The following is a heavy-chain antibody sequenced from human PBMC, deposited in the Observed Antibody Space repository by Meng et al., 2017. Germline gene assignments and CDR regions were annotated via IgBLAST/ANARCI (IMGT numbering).Heavy chain of an antibody. CDR1: GFTFSSYS. J-gene: IGHJ4*02. CDR2: ISSSSSYI. V-gene: IGHV3-21*04. CDR3: AKGYIAVAGIRDYFDY. Sequence: GGSLRLSCAASGFTFSSYSMNWVRQAPGKGLEWVSSISSSSSYIYYADSVKGRFTISRDNSKNTLYLQMNSLRAEDTAVYYCAKGYIAVAGIRDYFDYWGQGTLVTVSS. D-gene: IGHD6-19*01.